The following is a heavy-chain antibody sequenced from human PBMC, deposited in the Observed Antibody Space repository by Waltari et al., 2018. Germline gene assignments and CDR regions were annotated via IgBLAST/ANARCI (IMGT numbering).Heavy chain of an antibody. CDR3: AKPARGVIEDWFDS. D-gene: IGHD3-10*01. CDR2: VSGTGGLK. Sequence: EVQLLQSGGGLVQPGGSLKLSCVASGFTFRSFDMGWVRQAPGKGLEWVSGVSGTGGLKYYADSVKGRFTISRDNAKNTVYLEISSLRADDTAVYYCAKPARGVIEDWFDSWGQGSLVSVSS. J-gene: IGHJ5*01. CDR1: GFTFRSFD. V-gene: IGHV3-23*01.